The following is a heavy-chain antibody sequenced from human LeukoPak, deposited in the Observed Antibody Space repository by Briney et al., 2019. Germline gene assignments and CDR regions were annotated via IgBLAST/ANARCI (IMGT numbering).Heavy chain of an antibody. CDR1: GFTFSNYG. D-gene: IGHD6-13*01. CDR2: IRYDATDK. V-gene: IGHV3-30*02. Sequence: PGGSLRLSCAASGFTFSNYGIHWVRQAPGKGLEWVAFIRYDATDKYYTDSVKGRFTISRDNSRDTVYLEMNSLRAEDTAVYYCAKAPYRGGSSWTEFDYWGQGTLVTVSS. J-gene: IGHJ4*02. CDR3: AKAPYRGGSSWTEFDY.